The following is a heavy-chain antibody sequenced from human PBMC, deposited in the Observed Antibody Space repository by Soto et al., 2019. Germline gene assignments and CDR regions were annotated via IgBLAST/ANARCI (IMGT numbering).Heavy chain of an antibody. CDR2: MNPNSGNT. D-gene: IGHD3-3*01. CDR1: GYTFKDYD. J-gene: IGHJ2*01. V-gene: IGHV1-8*01. Sequence: QVQLLQSGAEVKKPGTSVRVSCRASGYTFKDYDINWVRRAPGQGLEWMGWMNPNSGNTAYARKCHDRITMTRSVSARTGFMELSRLAPEDTAVYYCARRMTWSLWCFDLWGSGTQVTVSS. CDR3: ARRMTWSLWCFDL.